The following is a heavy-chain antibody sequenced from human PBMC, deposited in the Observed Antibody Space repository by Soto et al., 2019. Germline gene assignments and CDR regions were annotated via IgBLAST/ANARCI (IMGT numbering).Heavy chain of an antibody. J-gene: IGHJ4*02. D-gene: IGHD2-2*01. V-gene: IGHV3-15*01. CDR2: IKSKTDGGTT. Sequence: PGGSLRLSCAASGFTFSNAWMSWVRQAPGKGLEWVGRIKSKTDGGTTDYAAPVKGRFTISRDDSKNTLYLQMNSLKTEDTAVYYCTTGAKSTYELYYFDYWGQGTLFTVTS. CDR3: TTGAKSTYELYYFDY. CDR1: GFTFSNAW.